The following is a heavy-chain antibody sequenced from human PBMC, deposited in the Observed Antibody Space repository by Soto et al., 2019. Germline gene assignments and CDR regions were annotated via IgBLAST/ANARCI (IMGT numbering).Heavy chain of an antibody. CDR2: INPNSGNT. D-gene: IGHD6-19*01. Sequence: QVQLVQSGAEVKKPGASVKVSCKASGYTFTSYDINWVRQATGQGLEWMGWINPNSGNTGDAQKFQGRVTITRNTSISTAYMELSSLRSEDTAVYYCARAGYSSGWTSTGFAYWGQGTLVTVSS. V-gene: IGHV1-8*01. CDR1: GYTFTSYD. J-gene: IGHJ4*02. CDR3: ARAGYSSGWTSTGFAY.